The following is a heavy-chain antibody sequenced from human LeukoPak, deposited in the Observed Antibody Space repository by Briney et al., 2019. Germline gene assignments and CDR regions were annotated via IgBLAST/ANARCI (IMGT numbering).Heavy chain of an antibody. J-gene: IGHJ2*01. Sequence: GGSLRLSCAASGFTFSSYAMSWVRQAPGKGLEWVSVMYSGGATNYADSVKGRFTISRHNSENTLYLQMNSLRPEDTAVYYCARADSQGNWYFDLWGRGTLVAVSS. CDR3: ARADSQGNWYFDL. CDR2: MYSGGAT. D-gene: IGHD3-10*01. CDR1: GFTFSSYA. V-gene: IGHV3-53*04.